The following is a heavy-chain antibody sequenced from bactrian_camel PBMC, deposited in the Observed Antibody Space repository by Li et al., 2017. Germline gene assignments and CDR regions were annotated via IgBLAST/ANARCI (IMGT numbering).Heavy chain of an antibody. V-gene: IGHV3S53*01. J-gene: IGHJ4*01. CDR3: ATGVYGLGYPLQAPEYNY. CDR2: IDRDDNT. CDR1: GYTYSKYC. Sequence: HVQLVESGGGTVQSGGSLKLSCAVSGYTYSKYCLGWFRQAPGKEREWVAAIDRDDNTNYRDSVKGRFTISINNAKNTLYLQMNRLKPDDAAMYYCATGVYGLGYPLQAPEYNYWGQGTQVTVS. D-gene: IGHD5*01.